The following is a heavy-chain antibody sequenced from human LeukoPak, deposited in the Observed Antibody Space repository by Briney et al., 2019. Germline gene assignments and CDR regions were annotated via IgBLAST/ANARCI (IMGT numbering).Heavy chain of an antibody. CDR2: ISSSGSTI. CDR1: GFTFSSYE. D-gene: IGHD2-15*01. CDR3: ARDTAVVVGLDAFDI. V-gene: IGHV3-48*03. Sequence: GGSLRPSCAASGFTFSSYEMNWVRQAPGKGLEWVSYISSSGSTIYYADSVKGRFTISRDNAKNSLYLQMNSLRAEDTAVYYCARDTAVVVGLDAFDIWGQGTMVTVSS. J-gene: IGHJ3*02.